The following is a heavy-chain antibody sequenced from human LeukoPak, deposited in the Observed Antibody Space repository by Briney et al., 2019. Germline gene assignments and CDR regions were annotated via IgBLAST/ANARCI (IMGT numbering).Heavy chain of an antibody. CDR3: AKRGPGSPQSGKYFFDY. CDR2: INSDGSST. Sequence: QPGGSLRLSCAASGFTFSSYWMHWVRQAPGKGLVWVSRINSDGSSTSYADSVKGRFTISRDNSRSTLYLQMNSLRAEDTAVYYCAKRGPGSPQSGKYFFDYWGQGTLVTVSS. J-gene: IGHJ4*02. D-gene: IGHD3-10*01. V-gene: IGHV3-74*01. CDR1: GFTFSSYW.